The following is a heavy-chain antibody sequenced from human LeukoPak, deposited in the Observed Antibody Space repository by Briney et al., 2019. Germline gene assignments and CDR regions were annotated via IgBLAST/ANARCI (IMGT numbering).Heavy chain of an antibody. D-gene: IGHD2-15*01. CDR2: INHSGST. CDR3: ARGRIVVVVAARNNWSDP. Sequence: SETLSLTCAVYGGSFSGYYWSWIRQPPGKGLEWIGEINHSGSTNYNPSLKSRVTISVDTSKNQFSLKLSSVTAADTAVYYCARGRIVVVVAARNNWSDPWGQGTLVTVSS. V-gene: IGHV4-34*01. J-gene: IGHJ5*02. CDR1: GGSFSGYY.